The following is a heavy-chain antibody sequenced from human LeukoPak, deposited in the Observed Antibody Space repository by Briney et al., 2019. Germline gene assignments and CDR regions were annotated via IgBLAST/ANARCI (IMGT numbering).Heavy chain of an antibody. CDR3: ARGRTTTVVTPEARYFDL. CDR2: TNHSGST. V-gene: IGHV4-34*01. Sequence: LSETLSLTCAVYGGSFSGYYWSWIRQPPGKGLEWIGETNHSGSTNYNPSLKSRVTISVDTSKNQFSLKLSSVTAADTAVYYCARGRTTTVVTPEARYFDLWGRGTLVTVSS. CDR1: GGSFSGYY. J-gene: IGHJ2*01. D-gene: IGHD4-23*01.